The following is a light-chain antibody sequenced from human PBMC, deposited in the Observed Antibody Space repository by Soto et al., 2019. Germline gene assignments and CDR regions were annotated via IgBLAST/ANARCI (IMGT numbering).Light chain of an antibody. CDR3: SSFSSRLPVV. J-gene: IGLJ7*01. CDR2: EVS. CDR1: SGDVGGYNF. Sequence: QSALTQPASVSGSPGQSITISCTGTSGDVGGYNFVAWYQQHPGKAPKLMIYEVSNRPSGVSDRFSGSQSGNTASLTLSGLQAEDEAYYYCSSFSSRLPVVFGRGAQL. V-gene: IGLV2-14*01.